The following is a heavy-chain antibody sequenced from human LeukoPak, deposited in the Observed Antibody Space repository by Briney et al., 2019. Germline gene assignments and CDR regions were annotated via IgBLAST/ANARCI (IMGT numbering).Heavy chain of an antibody. CDR1: GFTFSSYA. CDR3: AKDGTPYCSGGSCYPIDY. J-gene: IGHJ4*02. Sequence: GGSLRLSCAASGFTFSSYAMSWVRQAPGKGLEWVSAISGSGGNTYYADSVKGRFTISRDNSKNTLYLQMNSLRAEDTAVYYCAKDGTPYCSGGSCYPIDYWGQGTLVTVSS. V-gene: IGHV3-23*01. D-gene: IGHD2-15*01. CDR2: ISGSGGNT.